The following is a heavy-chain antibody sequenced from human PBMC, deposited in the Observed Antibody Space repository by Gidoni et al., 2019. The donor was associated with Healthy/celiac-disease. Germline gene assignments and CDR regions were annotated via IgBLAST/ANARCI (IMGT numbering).Heavy chain of an antibody. J-gene: IGHJ4*02. V-gene: IGHV1-69*01. CDR3: ARGKWRAMIVVDVFDY. Sequence: QVQLVQSGAEVKKPGSSVKVSCKASGGTFSSYAISWVRQAPGQGLEWMGGIIPIFGTANYEQKFQGRVTITADESTSTAYMELSSMRSEDTAVYYCARGKWRAMIVVDVFDYWGQGTLVTVSS. CDR2: IIPIFGTA. CDR1: GGTFSSYA. D-gene: IGHD3-22*01.